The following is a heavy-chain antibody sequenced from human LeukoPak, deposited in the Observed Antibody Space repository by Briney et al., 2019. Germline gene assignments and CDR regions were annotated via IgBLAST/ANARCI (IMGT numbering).Heavy chain of an antibody. Sequence: GGSLRLSCAASGFTFSSYAMSWVRQAPGKGLEWVSAISGSGDSTYYADSVKGRFTISRDNSKNTLYLQMNSLRAEDTAVYYCAKSIMITFGGVIVPIDYWGQGTLVTVSS. CDR1: GFTFSSYA. D-gene: IGHD3-16*02. V-gene: IGHV3-23*01. CDR3: AKSIMITFGGVIVPIDY. CDR2: ISGSGDST. J-gene: IGHJ4*02.